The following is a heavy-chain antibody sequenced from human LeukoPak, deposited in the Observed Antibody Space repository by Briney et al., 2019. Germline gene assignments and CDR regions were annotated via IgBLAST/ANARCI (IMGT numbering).Heavy chain of an antibody. D-gene: IGHD3-3*01. CDR2: MNPNSGNT. CDR3: ARAYDFWSGYSYYSYYGMDV. J-gene: IGHJ6*02. Sequence: GASVKVSCKSSGYTFTSYGISWVRQAPGQGLEWMGWMNPNSGNTGYAQKFQGRVTMTRNTSISTAYMELSSLRSEDTAVYYCARAYDFWSGYSYYSYYGMDVWGQGTTVTVSS. CDR1: GYTFTSYG. V-gene: IGHV1-8*02.